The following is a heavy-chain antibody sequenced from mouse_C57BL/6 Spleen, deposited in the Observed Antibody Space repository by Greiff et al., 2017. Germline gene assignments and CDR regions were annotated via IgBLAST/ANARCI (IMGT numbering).Heavy chain of an antibody. V-gene: IGHV1-80*01. CDR2: IYPGDGDT. J-gene: IGHJ1*03. CDR1: GYAFSSYW. CDR3: ARDGNGFYWYFDV. Sequence: VQLQQPGAELVKPGASVKISCKASGYAFSSYWMNWVKQRPGKGLEWIGQIYPGDGDTNYNGKFKGKATLTADKSSSTAYMQLSSLTSEDSAVYFSARDGNGFYWYFDVWGTGTTVTVSS. D-gene: IGHD1-1*01.